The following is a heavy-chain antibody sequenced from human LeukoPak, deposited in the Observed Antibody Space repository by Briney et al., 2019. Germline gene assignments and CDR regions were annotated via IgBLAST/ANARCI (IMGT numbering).Heavy chain of an antibody. CDR2: IYHSGST. V-gene: IGHV4-30-2*01. D-gene: IGHD3-10*01. CDR3: ARDEVGGYFDY. Sequence: PSQTLSLTCTVSGGSISSDGYYWSWIRQPPGKGLEWIGYIYHSGSTYYSPSLKSQVTISVDRSKNQFSLKLSSVTAADTAVYYCARDEVGGYFDYWGQGTLVTVSS. J-gene: IGHJ4*02. CDR1: GGSISSDGYY.